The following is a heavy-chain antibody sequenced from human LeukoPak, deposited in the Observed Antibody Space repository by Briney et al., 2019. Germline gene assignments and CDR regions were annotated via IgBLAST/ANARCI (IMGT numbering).Heavy chain of an antibody. J-gene: IGHJ4*02. Sequence: TGGPLRLSCAASGFTFSAYWMSWLRQAPGRGLEWVASIKQDGGEKYYVDSVMGRFTISKDNAKNSLYLQTNSLRVDDTAVYYCARDMHSSFDYWGQGTLVSVSS. V-gene: IGHV3-7*05. CDR1: GFTFSAYW. CDR2: IKQDGGEK. CDR3: ARDMHSSFDY. D-gene: IGHD2-2*01.